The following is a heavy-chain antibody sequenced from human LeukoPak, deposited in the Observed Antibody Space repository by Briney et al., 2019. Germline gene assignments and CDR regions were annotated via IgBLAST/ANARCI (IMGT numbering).Heavy chain of an antibody. J-gene: IGHJ4*02. Sequence: PGESLKISCKGSGYSFTNYWIGWVRQMPGKGLEWMGIIYPGDSDTRYDPSFQGQVAFSADKSISTAYLQWNSLEASDTAIYYCARHAASLDYWGQGTPVTVSS. CDR1: GYSFTNYW. V-gene: IGHV5-51*01. CDR2: IYPGDSDT. CDR3: ARHAASLDY. D-gene: IGHD6-25*01.